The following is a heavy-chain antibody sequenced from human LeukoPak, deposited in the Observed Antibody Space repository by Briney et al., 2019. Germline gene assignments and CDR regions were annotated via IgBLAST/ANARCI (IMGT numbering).Heavy chain of an antibody. CDR3: AREGYCTNGVCYTRAFDI. Sequence: SVKLSCKASGGTFSSYAISWVRQAPGQGLEWMGRIIPIFGTANYAQKFQGRVTITTDESTSTAYMELSSLRSEDTAVYYCAREGYCTNGVCYTRAFDIWGQGTMVTVSS. D-gene: IGHD2-8*01. CDR1: GGTFSSYA. V-gene: IGHV1-69*05. J-gene: IGHJ3*02. CDR2: IIPIFGTA.